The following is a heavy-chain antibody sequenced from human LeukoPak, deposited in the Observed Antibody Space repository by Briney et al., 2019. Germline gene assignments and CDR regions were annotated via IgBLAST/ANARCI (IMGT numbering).Heavy chain of an antibody. J-gene: IGHJ4*02. D-gene: IGHD3-22*01. CDR1: GFTFSSYW. V-gene: IGHV3-23*01. CDR3: AKDRHYYDSSGYPPPYYFDY. Sequence: PGGSLRLSCAASGFTFSSYWMSWVRQAPGKGLEWVSGISGSGGVTDYADAVKGRFTLSRDNSKNTLYLQMNSLRAEDTAIYYCAKDRHYYDSSGYPPPYYFDYWGQGALVTVSS. CDR2: ISGSGGVT.